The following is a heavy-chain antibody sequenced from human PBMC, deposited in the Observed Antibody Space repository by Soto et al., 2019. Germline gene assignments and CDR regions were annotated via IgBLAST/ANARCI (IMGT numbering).Heavy chain of an antibody. CDR1: GGSINTFY. J-gene: IGHJ4*02. CDR3: AREGSYSAYNFAHGIQLWSFDF. Sequence: SETLSLTCTVSGGSINTFYWSWVRQPAGKGLEWIGRIFSSGSTSFNLSLESRVAMSVDTSKNHFSLNLSSVTAADMAVYYCAREGSYSAYNFAHGIQLWSFDFWGQGALVTAPQ. D-gene: IGHD5-12*01. V-gene: IGHV4-4*07. CDR2: IFSSGST.